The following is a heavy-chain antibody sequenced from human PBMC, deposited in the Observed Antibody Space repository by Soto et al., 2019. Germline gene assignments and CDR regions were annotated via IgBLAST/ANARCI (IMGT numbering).Heavy chain of an antibody. CDR2: INAGNGNT. CDR1: GYTFTSYA. CDR3: ARDGRFFGVAKYYYYYMDV. D-gene: IGHD3-3*01. J-gene: IGHJ6*03. V-gene: IGHV1-3*01. Sequence: GASVKVSCKASGYTFTSYAMHWVRQAPGQRLEWMGWINAGNGNTNYAQKLQGRVTMTTDTSTSTAYMELRSLRSDDTAVYYCARDGRFFGVAKYYYYYMDVWGKGTTVTVAS.